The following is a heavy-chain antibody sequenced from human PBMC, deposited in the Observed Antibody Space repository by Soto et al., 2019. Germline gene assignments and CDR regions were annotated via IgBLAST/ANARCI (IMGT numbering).Heavy chain of an antibody. CDR3: AKVPVDYYGMDV. CDR1: GFTFSSYG. CDR2: ISYDGSNK. V-gene: IGHV3-30*18. Sequence: GSLRLSCAASGFTFSSYGMHWVRQAPGKGLEWVAVISYDGSNKYYADSVKGRFTISRDNSKNTLYLQMNSLRAEDTAVYYCAKVPVDYYGMDVWGQGTTVTVSS. J-gene: IGHJ6*02.